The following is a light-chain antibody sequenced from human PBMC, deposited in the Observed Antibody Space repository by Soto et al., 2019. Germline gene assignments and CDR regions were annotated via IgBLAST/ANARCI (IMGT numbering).Light chain of an antibody. CDR3: CSYASSDTKV. J-gene: IGLJ3*02. CDR2: EVS. CDR1: NSDVGRYDL. V-gene: IGLV2-23*02. Sequence: QSALTQPASVSGSPGQSITISCTGTNSDVGRYDLVSWYEQHPGKPPKLIIYEVSKRPSGVSNRFSSSKSDNTASLTISGLQREDEADYYCCSYASSDTKVFGGGTKLTVL.